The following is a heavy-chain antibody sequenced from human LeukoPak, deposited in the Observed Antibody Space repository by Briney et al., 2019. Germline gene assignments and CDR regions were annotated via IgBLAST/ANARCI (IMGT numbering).Heavy chain of an antibody. CDR3: ASGAFVCSSTSCYASDY. CDR1: GYTFTHYG. CDR2: ISYDGNNK. D-gene: IGHD2-2*01. J-gene: IGHJ4*02. Sequence: GGSLRLSWVISGYTFTHYGFHWVRQAPGKALEWVAYISYDGNNKYEDSVKGRFTISRDNSKNTLYLQMNSLRAEDTAVYYCASGAFVCSSTSCYASDYWGQGTLVTVSS. V-gene: IGHV3-30*03.